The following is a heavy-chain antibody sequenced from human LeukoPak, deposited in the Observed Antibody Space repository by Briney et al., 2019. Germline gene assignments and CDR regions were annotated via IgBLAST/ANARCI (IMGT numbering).Heavy chain of an antibody. CDR3: ARDRLQSGSDY. CDR1: GFTFSSYW. V-gene: IGHV3-21*01. Sequence: PGGSLRLSCAASGFTFSSYWMNWVRQAPGKGLEWVSSISSSSSYIYYADSVKGRFTISRDNAKNSLYLQMNSLRAEDTAVYYCARDRLQSGSDYWGQGTLVTVSS. CDR2: ISSSSSYI. J-gene: IGHJ4*02. D-gene: IGHD2-15*01.